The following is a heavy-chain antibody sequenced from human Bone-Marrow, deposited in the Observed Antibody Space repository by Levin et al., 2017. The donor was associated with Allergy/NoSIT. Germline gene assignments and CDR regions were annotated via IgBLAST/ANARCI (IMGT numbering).Heavy chain of an antibody. J-gene: IGHJ4*02. Sequence: GESLKISCAASGFTFSDYAMYWVRQAPGKGLEWVAVISYDASSKYYADSVKGRSAISRDNSKNTLYLQMNSLRAEDTAVYYCARDGCSGDFCYRSFDYWGQGTLVTVSS. CDR1: GFTFSDYA. V-gene: IGHV3-30*09. CDR2: ISYDASSK. CDR3: ARDGCSGDFCYRSFDY. D-gene: IGHD2-15*01.